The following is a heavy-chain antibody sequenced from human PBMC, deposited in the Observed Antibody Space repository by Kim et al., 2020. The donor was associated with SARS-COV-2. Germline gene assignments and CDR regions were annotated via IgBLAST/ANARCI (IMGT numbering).Heavy chain of an antibody. V-gene: IGHV4-31*02. Sequence: LKSRVTISVDTSKNPFSLKLSSVTAADTAVYYCAREGSTVTLNYYYGMDVWGQGTTVTVSS. CDR3: AREGSTVTLNYYYGMDV. J-gene: IGHJ6*02. D-gene: IGHD4-17*01.